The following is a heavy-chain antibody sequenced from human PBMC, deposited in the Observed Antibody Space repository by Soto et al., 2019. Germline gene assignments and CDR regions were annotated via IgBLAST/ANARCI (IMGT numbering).Heavy chain of an antibody. CDR1: GASISGGDYY. Sequence: QVQLQESGPGLVKPSQTLSLTFTVSGASISGGDYYWTWIRQPPGKGLEWIGSIYYTGNTYSNPSLESRLSISVDPSNNQFALRLTSVTAPDTAIYYCARATYDSSTYYLDYWGQGTVVTVSS. D-gene: IGHD3-22*01. CDR3: ARATYDSSTYYLDY. CDR2: IYYTGNT. V-gene: IGHV4-30-4*01. J-gene: IGHJ4*02.